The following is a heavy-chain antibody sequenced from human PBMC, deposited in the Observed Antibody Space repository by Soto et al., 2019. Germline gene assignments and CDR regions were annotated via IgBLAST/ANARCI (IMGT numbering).Heavy chain of an antibody. Sequence: QVQLVESGGGVVQPERSQRLSCAASKFTFRTYVMHWVRQAPGKGLEWVALISFDGSNKYYADSVKGRFTISRDNSNNTMYLQMNSLRPEDTAVYYCAREMIPMMKVGMSAMDVWGQGTTVTVSS. V-gene: IGHV3-30*04. J-gene: IGHJ6*02. D-gene: IGHD1-26*01. CDR1: KFTFRTYV. CDR3: AREMIPMMKVGMSAMDV. CDR2: ISFDGSNK.